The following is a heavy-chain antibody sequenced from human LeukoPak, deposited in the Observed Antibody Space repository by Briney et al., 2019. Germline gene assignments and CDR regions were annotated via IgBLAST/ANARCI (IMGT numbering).Heavy chain of an antibody. Sequence: PGGSLRLSCAASGFTFSTYGMHWVRQAPGKGLEWVAFMRYDGSDEHYADSVQGRFTISRDNSYNTLYLQMNSLRAEDTAVYYCARDANFYCSGGSCYGAPDAFDIWGQGTMVTVSS. V-gene: IGHV3-30*02. CDR1: GFTFSTYG. CDR2: MRYDGSDE. CDR3: ARDANFYCSGGSCYGAPDAFDI. J-gene: IGHJ3*02. D-gene: IGHD2-15*01.